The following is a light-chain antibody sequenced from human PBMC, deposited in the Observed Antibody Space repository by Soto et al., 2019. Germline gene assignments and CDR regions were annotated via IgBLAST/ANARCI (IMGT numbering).Light chain of an antibody. CDR1: QSVSSY. Sequence: EIVLTQSPATLSLSPGERATLSCRASQSVSSYLAWYQQKPGQAPRLLIDDASHRATGIPARFSGSGSGTDFTLTISSLEPEDFAVYYCQQRSNWPPVTFGGGTKVEIK. CDR2: DAS. V-gene: IGKV3-11*01. CDR3: QQRSNWPPVT. J-gene: IGKJ4*01.